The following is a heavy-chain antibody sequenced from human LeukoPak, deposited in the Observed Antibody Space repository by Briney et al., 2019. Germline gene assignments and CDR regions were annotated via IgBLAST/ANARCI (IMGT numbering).Heavy chain of an antibody. CDR2: INYRGST. CDR3: ARDSSTVTTRHFDY. CDR1: GGSISSGSYF. D-gene: IGHD4-17*01. V-gene: IGHV4-39*07. Sequence: SETLSLTCTVSGGSISSGSYFWIWIRQPPGMGLEWIGSINYRGSTYYNPSLKSRVTISVDTSKNQFSLKLNSVTAADTAVYYCARDSSTVTTRHFDYWGQGTLVTVSS. J-gene: IGHJ4*02.